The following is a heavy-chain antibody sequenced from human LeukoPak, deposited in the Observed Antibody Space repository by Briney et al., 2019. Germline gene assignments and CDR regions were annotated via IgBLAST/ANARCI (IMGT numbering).Heavy chain of an antibody. D-gene: IGHD2-2*02. Sequence: PSETLSLTYAVYGGSFSGYYWSWIRQSPGKGLEWIGEINHSGSTNYKPSLKSRVTISVDTSKKQFSLKLSSVTAADTAVYYCARHRKYCSSTSCYTGRIAARSSYFDHWGQGTLVTVSS. V-gene: IGHV4-34*01. J-gene: IGHJ4*02. CDR1: GGSFSGYY. CDR3: ARHRKYCSSTSCYTGRIAARSSYFDH. CDR2: INHSGST.